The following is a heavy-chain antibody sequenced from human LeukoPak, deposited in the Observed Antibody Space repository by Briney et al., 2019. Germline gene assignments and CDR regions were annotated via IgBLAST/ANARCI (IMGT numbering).Heavy chain of an antibody. D-gene: IGHD3-16*01. J-gene: IGHJ4*02. CDR2: IYYSGNT. Sequence: ASETLSLTCTVSGGSISSPTHYWGWIRQPPGKELEWIGSIYYSGNTNYSPSLKSRVTISVDTSKNQFSLNLSSVTAADTAVYYCGRHPSMVTFGGAIDYWGQGTLVTVSP. V-gene: IGHV4-39*01. CDR1: GGSISSPTHY. CDR3: GRHPSMVTFGGAIDY.